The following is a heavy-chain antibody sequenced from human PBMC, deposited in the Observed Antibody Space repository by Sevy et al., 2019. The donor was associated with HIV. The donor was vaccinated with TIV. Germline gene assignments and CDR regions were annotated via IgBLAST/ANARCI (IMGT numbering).Heavy chain of an antibody. CDR3: ARASARVIVPTAGFDS. Sequence: GGSLRLSCSASGFTFRSFSMHWVRQAPGKGLEWVAAIWYDGRTKQYADSVKGRFTISRDNFKNMLNLEMNSLRAEDTALYFCARASARVIVPTAGFDSWGQRTVVTVSS. CDR1: GFTFRSFS. D-gene: IGHD1-1*01. J-gene: IGHJ5*01. CDR2: IWYDGRTK. V-gene: IGHV3-33*01.